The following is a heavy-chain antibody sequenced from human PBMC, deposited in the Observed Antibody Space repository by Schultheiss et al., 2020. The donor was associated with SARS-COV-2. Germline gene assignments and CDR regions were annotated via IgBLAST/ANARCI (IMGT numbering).Heavy chain of an antibody. CDR3: AKAPDLHYDFWSGYYSMGTFDY. V-gene: IGHV3-23*01. D-gene: IGHD3-3*01. CDR1: GFTFSSFT. J-gene: IGHJ4*02. Sequence: GGSLRLSCAASGFTFSSFTMHWVRQAPGKGLEWVSAISGSGGSTYYADSVKGRFTISRDNSKNTLYLQMNSLRAEDTAVYYCAKAPDLHYDFWSGYYSMGTFDYWGQGTLVTVSS. CDR2: ISGSGGST.